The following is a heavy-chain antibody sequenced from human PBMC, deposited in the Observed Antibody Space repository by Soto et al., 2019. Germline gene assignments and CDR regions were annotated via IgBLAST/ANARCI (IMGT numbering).Heavy chain of an antibody. CDR3: ARGIIGPRLTYYGMDV. Sequence: QVQLVQSGAEVKKPGSSVKVSCKASGGTFSSYAISWVRQAPGQGLEWVGGIIPIFGTANYAQKFQGRVTITADESTSTAYMELGSLRSEDTAVYYCARGIIGPRLTYYGMDVWGQGTTVTVSS. V-gene: IGHV1-69*01. J-gene: IGHJ6*02. CDR1: GGTFSSYA. D-gene: IGHD2-15*01. CDR2: IIPIFGTA.